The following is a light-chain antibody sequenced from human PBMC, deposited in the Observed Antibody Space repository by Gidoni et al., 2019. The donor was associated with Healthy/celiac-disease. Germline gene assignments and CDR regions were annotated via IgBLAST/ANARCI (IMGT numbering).Light chain of an antibody. CDR1: QSVSSN. CDR3: QQYNNWPCT. V-gene: IGKV3-15*01. J-gene: IGKJ2*02. Sequence: EIVMTQPPSTLSVSPGERATLSCRASQSVSSNLAWYQQKPGQAPRLLIYGASTRATGIPARFSGSGSGTEFTLTISSLQSEDFAVYYCQQYNNWPCTFGQXTKLEIK. CDR2: GAS.